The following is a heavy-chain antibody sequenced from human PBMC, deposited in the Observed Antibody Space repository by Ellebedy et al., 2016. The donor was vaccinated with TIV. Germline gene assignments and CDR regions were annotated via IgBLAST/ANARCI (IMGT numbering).Heavy chain of an antibody. J-gene: IGHJ4*02. D-gene: IGHD3-22*01. CDR2: ISNTGSRT. CDR1: GFTFSSYA. V-gene: IGHV3-23*01. CDR3: AKGRGGGSDSSAPRYYFDY. Sequence: PGGSLRLSCVASGFTFSSYAMSWVRQAPGQGLEWVSTISNTGSRTYYADSVEGRFIISRDNSKKTLYLQMNSLRAEDTAVYYCAKGRGGGSDSSAPRYYFDYWGLGTLVTVSS.